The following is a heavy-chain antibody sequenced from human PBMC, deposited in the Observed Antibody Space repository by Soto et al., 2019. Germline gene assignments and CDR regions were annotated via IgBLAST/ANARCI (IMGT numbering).Heavy chain of an antibody. Sequence: SVKVSCKASGGTFNSFTVNWVRQAPGQGLEWMGGIIPVFGTVSYAQRFQDRVTITADESTNTAYMELTSLTSDDTALYYCASQLTAPDAESRGQGTLVTVSS. CDR1: GGTFNSFT. CDR2: IIPVFGTV. J-gene: IGHJ4*02. CDR3: ASQLTAPDAES. V-gene: IGHV1-69*13. D-gene: IGHD6-13*01.